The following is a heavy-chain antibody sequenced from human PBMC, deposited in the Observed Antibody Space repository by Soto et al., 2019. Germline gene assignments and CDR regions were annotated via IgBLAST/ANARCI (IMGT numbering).Heavy chain of an antibody. Sequence: LRLSCSVSGFIFSSYAMHWVRQAPGKGLEYVASISSEGASTYYADSVKGRFIISRDNSKNTLYLQMSSLRVEDTAVYYCVKDRYVDYWGQGILATVSS. CDR1: GFIFSSYA. V-gene: IGHV3-64D*06. CDR3: VKDRYVDY. J-gene: IGHJ4*02. CDR2: ISSEGAST.